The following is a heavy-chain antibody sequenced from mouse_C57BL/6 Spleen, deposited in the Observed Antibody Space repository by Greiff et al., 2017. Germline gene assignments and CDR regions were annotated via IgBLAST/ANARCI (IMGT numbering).Heavy chain of an antibody. J-gene: IGHJ3*01. Sequence: QVQLQQSGAELVRPGTSVKVSCKASGYAFTNYLIEWVKQRPGQGLEWIGVINPGSGGTNYNEKFKGKATLTADKSSSTAYMQLSSLTSEDSAVYFCAREAYSNYDWGQGTLVTVSA. CDR3: AREAYSNYD. V-gene: IGHV1-54*01. CDR2: INPGSGGT. CDR1: GYAFTNYL. D-gene: IGHD2-5*01.